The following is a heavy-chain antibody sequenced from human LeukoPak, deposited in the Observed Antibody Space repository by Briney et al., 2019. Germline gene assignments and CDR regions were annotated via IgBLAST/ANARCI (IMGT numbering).Heavy chain of an antibody. CDR3: AGCSGWAFKN. CDR2: INPDGSEK. CDR1: GFTFSYFW. V-gene: IGHV3-7*01. Sequence: GGSLRLSCAASGFTFSYFWMSWVRQAPGKGLEWVANINPDGSEKNYVDSVKGRFTISRDSAKNSLYLQMDSLRAEDTAIYYCAGCSGWAFKNWGQGNLVTVSS. D-gene: IGHD6-19*01. J-gene: IGHJ4*02.